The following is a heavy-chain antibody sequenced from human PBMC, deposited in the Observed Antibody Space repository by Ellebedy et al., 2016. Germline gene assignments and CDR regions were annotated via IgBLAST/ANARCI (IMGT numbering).Heavy chain of an antibody. CDR3: ARGFMGATEGGVDY. J-gene: IGHJ4*02. V-gene: IGHV1-3*01. D-gene: IGHD1-26*01. CDR1: GYTFTSYA. Sequence: ASVKVSCKASGYTFTSYAMHWVRQAPGQRLEWMGWINAGNGNTKYSQKFQGRVTITRDTSASTAYMELSSLRSEDTAVYFCARGFMGATEGGVDYWGQGTLVTVSS. CDR2: INAGNGNT.